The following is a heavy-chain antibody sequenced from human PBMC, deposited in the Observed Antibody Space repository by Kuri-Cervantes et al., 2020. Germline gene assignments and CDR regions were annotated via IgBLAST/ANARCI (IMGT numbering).Heavy chain of an antibody. CDR3: AKDHGSDYGDLLDP. V-gene: IGHV3-30*02. Sequence: GESLKISCAASGFTFSNYGMHWVRQAPGKGMEWVGFIRYDGSSQRYGDSVEGRFTLSRDNKNNTLYLQMSSLRPEDTAIYYCAKDHGSDYGDLLDPWGQGTLVTVSS. D-gene: IGHD4-17*01. CDR1: GFTFSNYG. CDR2: IRYDGSSQ. J-gene: IGHJ5*02.